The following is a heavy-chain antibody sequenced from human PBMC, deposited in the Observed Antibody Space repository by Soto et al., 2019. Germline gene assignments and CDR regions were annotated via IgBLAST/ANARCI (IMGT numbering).Heavy chain of an antibody. Sequence: ASVKVSCKASGYTFTSYDINWVRQATGQGLEWMGWMNPNSGNSGYAQKFQGRVTMTRNTSISTAYMELSSLRSEDTAVYYCARGEVVVVAAYYYYYYMDVWGKGTTVTVSS. J-gene: IGHJ6*03. CDR1: GYTFTSYD. D-gene: IGHD2-15*01. CDR2: MNPNSGNS. V-gene: IGHV1-8*01. CDR3: ARGEVVVVAAYYYYYYMDV.